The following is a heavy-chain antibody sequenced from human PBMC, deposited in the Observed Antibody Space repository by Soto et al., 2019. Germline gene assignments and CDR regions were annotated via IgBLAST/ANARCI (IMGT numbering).Heavy chain of an antibody. V-gene: IGHV4-59*01. CDR2: IYYSGST. Sequence: PAETLPLTGTGSSGSISSYYWSWIRQPPGKGLEWIGYIYYSGSTNYNPSLKSRVTISVDTSKNQFSLKLSSVTAADTAGYYCAIGLESSSRYVRGCPPWRQGTLVTAS. J-gene: IGHJ5*02. CDR3: AIGLESSSRYVRGCPP. D-gene: IGHD6-13*01. CDR1: SGSISSYY.